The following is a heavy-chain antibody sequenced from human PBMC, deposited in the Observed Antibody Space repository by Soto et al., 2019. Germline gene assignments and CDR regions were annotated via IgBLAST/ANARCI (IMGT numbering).Heavy chain of an antibody. CDR1: GYTFTSYD. CDR3: ARSPKITIFGVVNIYYMDV. J-gene: IGHJ6*03. V-gene: IGHV1-8*01. D-gene: IGHD3-3*01. CDR2: MNPNSGNT. Sequence: ASVKVSCKASGYTFTSYDINWVRQATGQGHEWMGWMNPNSGNTGYAQKFQGRVTMTRNTSISTAYMELSSLRSEDTAVYYCARSPKITIFGVVNIYYMDVWGKGTTVTVSS.